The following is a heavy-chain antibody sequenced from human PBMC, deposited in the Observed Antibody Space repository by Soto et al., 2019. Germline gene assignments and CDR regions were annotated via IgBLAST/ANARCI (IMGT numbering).Heavy chain of an antibody. J-gene: IGHJ4*02. V-gene: IGHV3-15*01. Sequence: RRSLRLSCAAYGLTFSNVWMSWFRQAPGKGLEWVGRIKSNTDGGTTDYAAPVKARFTISRDDSKNTLYLQMNSLKSEDTGVYEWTSRVIEGAGFEYWGQGTLVNVSS. D-gene: IGHD6-13*01. CDR2: IKSNTDGGTT. CDR3: TSRVIEGAGFEY. CDR1: GLTFSNVW.